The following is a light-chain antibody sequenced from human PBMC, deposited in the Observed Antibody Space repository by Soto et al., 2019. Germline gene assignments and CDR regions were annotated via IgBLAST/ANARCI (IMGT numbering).Light chain of an antibody. J-gene: IGLJ1*01. V-gene: IGLV2-14*01. Sequence: QSVLTQPASVSGSPGQSITISCTGTSSDVGGYDYVSWYQQHPGTAPRLIIFEVTNRPSGVSYRFSASKSAFTASLTISGLQAEDEAHYYCSSYTTSYFYVFGPGTKVTVL. CDR1: SSDVGGYDY. CDR2: EVT. CDR3: SSYTTSYFYV.